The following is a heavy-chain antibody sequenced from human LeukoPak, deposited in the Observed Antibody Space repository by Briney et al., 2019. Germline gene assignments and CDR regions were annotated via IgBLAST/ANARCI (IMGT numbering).Heavy chain of an antibody. J-gene: IGHJ4*02. CDR3: ARDQSSGWYHVDY. CDR2: IYYSGST. V-gene: IGHV4-59*01. D-gene: IGHD6-19*01. Sequence: PSETLSLTCAVSGGSISSYYWSWIRQPPGKGLEWIGYIYYSGSTNYNPSLKSRVTISVDTSKNQFSLKLSSVTAADTAVYYCARDQSSGWYHVDYWGPGTLVTVSS. CDR1: GGSISSYY.